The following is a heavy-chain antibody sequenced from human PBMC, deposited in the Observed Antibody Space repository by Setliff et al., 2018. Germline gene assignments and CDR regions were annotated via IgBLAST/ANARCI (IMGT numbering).Heavy chain of an antibody. J-gene: IGHJ1*01. CDR2: TWYDGSKE. D-gene: IGHD3-22*01. CDR1: GFSFSSFG. Sequence: HPGGSLRLSCAASGFSFSSFGMHWVRQAPGKGLEWVAFTWYDGSKEHYADSVKGRFTISRDNSKNTLYLQMNSLRAEDTAVYYCARTKYYDSGGSYYGSTAEHFQHWGQGTLVTVSS. CDR3: ARTKYYDSGGSYYGSTAEHFQH. V-gene: IGHV3-33*01.